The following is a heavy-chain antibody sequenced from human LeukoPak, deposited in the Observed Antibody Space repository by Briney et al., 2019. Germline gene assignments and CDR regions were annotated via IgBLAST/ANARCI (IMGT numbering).Heavy chain of an antibody. CDR1: GFTFSSYG. Sequence: GGSLRLSCAASGFTFSSYGMHWVRQAPGKGLDWVAFIHHDGSNKYYADSVRGRFTISRDNSKNTLYLQMNSLRAEDTALYYCARAPGVRYYYYMDVWGKGTTVTVSS. J-gene: IGHJ6*03. V-gene: IGHV3-30*02. CDR3: ARAPGVRYYYYMDV. CDR2: IHHDGSNK. D-gene: IGHD2-8*01.